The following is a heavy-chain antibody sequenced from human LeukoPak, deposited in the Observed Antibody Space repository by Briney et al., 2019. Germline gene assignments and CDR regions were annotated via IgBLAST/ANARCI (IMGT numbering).Heavy chain of an antibody. CDR3: AKAQRYSGYDLGLFDY. CDR2: ISGDGGST. D-gene: IGHD5-12*01. J-gene: IGHJ4*02. V-gene: IGHV3-43*02. CDR1: GFTFDDYA. Sequence: GGSLRLSCAASGFTFDDYAMHWVRQAPGKGLEWVSLISGDGGSTYYADSVKSRFTISRDNSKNSLYLQMNSLRTEDTALYYCAKAQRYSGYDLGLFDYWGQGTLVTVSS.